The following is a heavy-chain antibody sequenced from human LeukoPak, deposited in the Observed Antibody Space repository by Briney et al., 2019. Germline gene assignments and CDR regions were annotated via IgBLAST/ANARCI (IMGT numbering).Heavy chain of an antibody. CDR2: IIPIFGTA. CDR3: ARGGATMIVVVTEFDP. CDR1: GGTFISYA. J-gene: IGHJ5*02. V-gene: IGHV1-69*13. Sequence: GASVKVSCKASGGTFISYAMSWVRQARGQGLEWMGGIIPIFGTANYAQKFQGRVTITADESTSTAYMELSSLRSEDTAVYYCARGGATMIVVVTEFDPWGQGTLVTVSS. D-gene: IGHD3-22*01.